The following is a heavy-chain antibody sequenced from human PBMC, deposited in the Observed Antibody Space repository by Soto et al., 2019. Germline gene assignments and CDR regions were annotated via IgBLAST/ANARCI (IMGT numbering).Heavy chain of an antibody. J-gene: IGHJ4*02. CDR3: ARDDDYEANAFDY. D-gene: IGHD3-22*01. V-gene: IGHV3-33*01. CDR1: GFTFSRYG. CDR2: IWNDGIRK. Sequence: GGSVRLSXAASGFTFSRYGMHWVRQAPGKGLEWVALIWNDGIRKVYVDSVKGRFTISRDNSKNTLDLQMNSLRAEDTAVYYCARDDDYEANAFDYWGPGTLVTVSS.